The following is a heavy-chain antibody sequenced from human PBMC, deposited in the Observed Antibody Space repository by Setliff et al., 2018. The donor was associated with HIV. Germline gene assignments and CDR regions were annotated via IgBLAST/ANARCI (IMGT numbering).Heavy chain of an antibody. CDR2: IFYGGSVYGSGRT. CDR1: GGSISSSSYY. V-gene: IGHV4-39*07. J-gene: IGHJ5*02. D-gene: IGHD4-17*01. Sequence: PSETLSLTCTVSGGSISSSSYYWGWIRQPPGKGLEWIGCIFYGGSVYGSGRTFFNPSLKSRVTISVDASKNQFSLRLSSVTAADTAVYYCARGFLRSRRRWFDPWGQGTLVTVSS. CDR3: ARGFLRSRRRWFDP.